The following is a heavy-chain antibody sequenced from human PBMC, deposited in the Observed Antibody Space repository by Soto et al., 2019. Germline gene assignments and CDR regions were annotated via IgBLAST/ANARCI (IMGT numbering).Heavy chain of an antibody. D-gene: IGHD1-26*01. J-gene: IGHJ4*02. V-gene: IGHV3-23*01. CDR2: ISGSGGST. CDR1: GFTFSSYA. Sequence: GESLKISCAASGFTFSSYAMSWVRQAPGKGLEWVSAISGSGGSTYYADSVKGRFTISRDNSKNTLYLQMNSLRAEDTAVYYCAKDSRGWEPPRWGQGTLVTVSS. CDR3: AKDSRGWEPPR.